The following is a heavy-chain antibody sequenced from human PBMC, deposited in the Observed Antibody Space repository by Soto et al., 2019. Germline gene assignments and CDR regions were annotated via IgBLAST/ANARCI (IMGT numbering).Heavy chain of an antibody. J-gene: IGHJ4*02. CDR1: GGSISSYY. Sequence: QSQTLSLTCTVSGGSISSYYWSWIRQPPGKGLEWIGYIYYSGSTNYNPSLKSRVTISVDTSKNQFSLKLSSVTAADTAVYYCARLTYSYGYGYWGQGTLVTVSS. CDR3: ARLTYSYGYGY. CDR2: IYYSGST. V-gene: IGHV4-59*08. D-gene: IGHD5-18*01.